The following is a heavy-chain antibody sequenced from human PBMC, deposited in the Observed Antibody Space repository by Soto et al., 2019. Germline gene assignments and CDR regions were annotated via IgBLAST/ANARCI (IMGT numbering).Heavy chain of an antibody. D-gene: IGHD3-16*01. Sequence: LRLSCAVSGFNVMSYWMSWVRQAPGKGLEWVASVKEDGSELYYLHSVRGRFSMTRDSAGNALHLTMNYLSAEDTGVYFCARDIGFDYVNWGQXIPVTVS. V-gene: IGHV3-7*01. CDR3: ARDIGFDYVN. CDR2: VKEDGSEL. CDR1: GFNVMSYW. J-gene: IGHJ4*02.